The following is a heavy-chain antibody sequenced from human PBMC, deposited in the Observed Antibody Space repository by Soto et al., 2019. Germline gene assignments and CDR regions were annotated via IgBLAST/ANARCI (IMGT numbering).Heavy chain of an antibody. CDR2: ISSSSSRI. Sequence: ELQLVESGGGLIQPGGSLSLSCAASGFSFNTYAMNWVRQAPGKGLEWISYISSSSSRIYYADSVEGRFTLSRDNAKSSLYLHMNSLRAEDTAVYYCASAPGIAAAGMDYWGQGTLVTVSS. J-gene: IGHJ4*02. D-gene: IGHD6-25*01. CDR3: ASAPGIAAAGMDY. CDR1: GFSFNTYA. V-gene: IGHV3-48*04.